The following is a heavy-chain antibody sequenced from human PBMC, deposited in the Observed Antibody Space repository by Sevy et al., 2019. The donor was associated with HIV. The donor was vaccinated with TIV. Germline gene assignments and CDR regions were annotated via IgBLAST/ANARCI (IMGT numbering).Heavy chain of an antibody. V-gene: IGHV1-2*02. Sequence: ASVKVSCKASGYTFTGYYMHWVRQAPGQGLEWMGWINPNSGGTNYAQKFQGRVTMTRDTSISTAYMELSRLRPDETAVYYCATASLGELWSYDYYGMDVWGQGTTVTVSS. D-gene: IGHD3-16*01. J-gene: IGHJ6*02. CDR1: GYTFTGYY. CDR3: ATASLGELWSYDYYGMDV. CDR2: INPNSGGT.